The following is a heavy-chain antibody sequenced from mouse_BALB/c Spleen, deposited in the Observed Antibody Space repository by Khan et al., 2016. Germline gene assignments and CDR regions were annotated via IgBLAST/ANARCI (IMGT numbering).Heavy chain of an antibody. CDR3: ARSGALDGYFPY. Sequence: EVQLQESGPGLVKPSQSLSLTCTVTGYSITSDYAWNWIRQFPGNKLEWMGYISYSGSTSYNPSLKSRISITRDTSKNQFFLQLNSVTTEDTATYYCARSGALDGYFPYWGQGTLVTVSA. V-gene: IGHV3-2*02. D-gene: IGHD2-3*01. CDR1: GYSITSDYA. CDR2: ISYSGST. J-gene: IGHJ3*01.